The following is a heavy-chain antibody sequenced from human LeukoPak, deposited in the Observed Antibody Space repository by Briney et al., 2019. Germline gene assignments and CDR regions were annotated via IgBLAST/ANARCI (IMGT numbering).Heavy chain of an antibody. V-gene: IGHV1-69*04. J-gene: IGHJ6*02. CDR1: GGTFSSYA. CDR2: IIPILGIA. Sequence: ASVKVSCKASGGTFSSYAISWVRQAPGQGLEWMGRIIPILGIANYAQKFQGRVTITADKSTSTAYMELSSLRSEDTAVYYCARDTPVVPAAPPGTNYYYYGMDVWGQGTTVTVSS. D-gene: IGHD2-2*01. CDR3: ARDTPVVPAAPPGTNYYYYGMDV.